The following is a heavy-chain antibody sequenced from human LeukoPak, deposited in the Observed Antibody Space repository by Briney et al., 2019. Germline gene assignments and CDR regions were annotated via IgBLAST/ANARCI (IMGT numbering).Heavy chain of an antibody. D-gene: IGHD2-2*01. Sequence: GGSLRLSCAASGFTFSKYAMTWVRQAPGKGLEWVSGISVSGGSTNYADSVKGRFTISRDNSKNTLYLQMNSLRAEDTAIYYCARARGDIVVVPAAIWFDPWGQGTLVTVSS. V-gene: IGHV3-23*01. CDR3: ARARGDIVVVPAAIWFDP. CDR1: GFTFSKYA. CDR2: ISVSGGST. J-gene: IGHJ5*02.